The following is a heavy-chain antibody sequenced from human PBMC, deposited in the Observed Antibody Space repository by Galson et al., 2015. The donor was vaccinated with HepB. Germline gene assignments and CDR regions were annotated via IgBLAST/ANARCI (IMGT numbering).Heavy chain of an antibody. CDR1: GFTFSSYA. CDR2: ISGSGGST. Sequence: SLRLSCAASGFTFSSYAMSWVRQAPGKGLEWVSAISGSGGSTYYADSVKGRFTISRDNSKNTLYLQMNSLRAEDTAVYYCAKDQVARFAHGYSSSWAPPPLYYYYGMDVWGQGTTVTVSS. V-gene: IGHV3-23*01. J-gene: IGHJ6*02. D-gene: IGHD6-13*01. CDR3: AKDQVARFAHGYSSSWAPPPLYYYYGMDV.